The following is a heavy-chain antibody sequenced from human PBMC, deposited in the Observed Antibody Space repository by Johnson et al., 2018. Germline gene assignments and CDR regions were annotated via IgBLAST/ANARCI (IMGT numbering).Heavy chain of an antibody. CDR2: ISSSSSYI. Sequence: VQLVETGGGLVQPGGSLRLSCAASGFTFSRYSMNWVRQAPGKGLEWVSSISSSSSYIYYADSVKGGFTISRDNAKNSLYLQMNSLRAEDTAVYYCTREQRRRFCTKGLCYTKRWADPWGQGTLVTVSS. CDR3: TREQRRRFCTKGLCYTKRWADP. CDR1: GFTFSRYS. V-gene: IGHV3-21*01. D-gene: IGHD2-8*01. J-gene: IGHJ5*02.